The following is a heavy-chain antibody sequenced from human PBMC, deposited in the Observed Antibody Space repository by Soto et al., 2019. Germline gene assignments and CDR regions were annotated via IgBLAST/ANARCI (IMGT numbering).Heavy chain of an antibody. J-gene: IGHJ4*02. CDR2: INPGNGNT. CDR1: RYTVTSYR. V-gene: IGHV1-3*01. D-gene: IGHD3-22*01. Sequence: ASVEFCCEGSRYTVTSYRIKWMLQSPGRGLEWMGWINPGNGNTKYSQKFQGRVIIERDTSASTAYMELSSLRSEDTAVYYCARGGYFDSSNYLAYWGLGTLVPVSS. CDR3: ARGGYFDSSNYLAY.